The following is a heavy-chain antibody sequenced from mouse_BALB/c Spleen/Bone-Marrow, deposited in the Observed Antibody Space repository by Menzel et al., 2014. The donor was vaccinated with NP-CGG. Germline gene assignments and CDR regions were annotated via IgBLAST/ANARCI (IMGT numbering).Heavy chain of an antibody. J-gene: IGHJ4*01. V-gene: IGHV3-2*02. Sequence: EVQLQESGPGLVKPSQSLSLPCTVTGYSITSDYAWNWIRQFPGNKLEWMGYISYSGSTSYNPSLKSRISITRDTSKNQFFLQLNSVTTEDTATYYCAREGYDYDGNYYAMDYWGQGTSVTVSS. CDR1: GYSITSDYA. CDR3: AREGYDYDGNYYAMDY. CDR2: ISYSGST. D-gene: IGHD2-4*01.